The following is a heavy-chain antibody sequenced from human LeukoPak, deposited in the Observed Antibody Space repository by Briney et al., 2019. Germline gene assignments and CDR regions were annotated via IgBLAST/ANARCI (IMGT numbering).Heavy chain of an antibody. CDR3: ARDRGYSICGVVTLDY. CDR2: ISSSSSYI. J-gene: IGHJ4*02. CDR1: GFTFSSYS. Sequence: GSLRLSCAASGFTFSSYSMNWVRQAPGEGLGWVSSISSSSSYIYYADSVKGRFTISRDNAKNSLYLQMNSLRAEDTAVYYCARDRGYSICGVVTLDYWGQGTLVTVSS. D-gene: IGHD3-3*01. V-gene: IGHV3-21*01.